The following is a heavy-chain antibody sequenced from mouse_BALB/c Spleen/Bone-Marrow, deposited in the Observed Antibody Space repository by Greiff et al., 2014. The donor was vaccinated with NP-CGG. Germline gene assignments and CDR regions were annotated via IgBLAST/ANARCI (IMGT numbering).Heavy chain of an antibody. J-gene: IGHJ4*01. CDR1: GYTFTDYA. CDR2: ISTYSGNT. V-gene: IGHV1-67*01. CDR3: ARRTTGYAMDY. Sequence: QVQLQQSGPELVRPGVSVKISCKGSGYTFTDYAIHWVKQSPAKSLEWIGVISTYSGNTKYNQKFKDKAIMTVDKSSSTAYMELARLTSEDSAIYYCARRTTGYAMDYWGQGTSVTVSS.